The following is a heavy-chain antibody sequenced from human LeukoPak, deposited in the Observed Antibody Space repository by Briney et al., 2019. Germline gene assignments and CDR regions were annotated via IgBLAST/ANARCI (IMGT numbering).Heavy chain of an antibody. CDR1: GYSFTGYY. V-gene: IGHV1-2*02. D-gene: IGHD4-17*01. J-gene: IGHJ4*02. Sequence: ASVKVSCKASGYSFTGYYMHWVRQAPGQGLEWMGWINPNSGGTHYAQKFQGRVTMTRDTSISAAYMELSRLRSDDTALYYCARDKNGDQFYFDYWAQGTLVTVSS. CDR2: INPNSGGT. CDR3: ARDKNGDQFYFDY.